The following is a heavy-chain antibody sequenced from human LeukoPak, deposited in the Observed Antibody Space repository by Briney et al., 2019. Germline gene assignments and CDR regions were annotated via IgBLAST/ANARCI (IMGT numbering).Heavy chain of an antibody. J-gene: IGHJ5*02. Sequence: PAGCLSLSCAASGLTFSTYPMHWVRQAPGGGGGGVAVIADDGKDKHYVESVKGRFTISRDNSKNTLYLQMTSLRVEDTAVYYCARVGGDTWGQGTLVTVSS. CDR2: IADDGKDK. V-gene: IGHV3-30-3*02. D-gene: IGHD2-21*01. CDR3: ARVGGDT. CDR1: GLTFSTYP.